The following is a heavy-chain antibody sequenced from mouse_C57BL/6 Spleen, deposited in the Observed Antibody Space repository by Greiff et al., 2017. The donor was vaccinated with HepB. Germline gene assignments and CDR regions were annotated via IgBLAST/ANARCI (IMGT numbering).Heavy chain of an antibody. CDR1: GYTFTSYW. J-gene: IGHJ3*01. Sequence: DVKLVESGTVLARPGASVKMSCKTSGYTFTSYWMHWVKQRPGQGLEWIGAIYPGNSDTSYNQKFKGKAKLTAVTSASTAYMELSSLTHEDSAVYYCTNDYGSSSAWCAYWGQGTLVTVSA. CDR2: IYPGNSDT. V-gene: IGHV1-5*01. CDR3: TNDYGSSSAWCAY. D-gene: IGHD1-1*01.